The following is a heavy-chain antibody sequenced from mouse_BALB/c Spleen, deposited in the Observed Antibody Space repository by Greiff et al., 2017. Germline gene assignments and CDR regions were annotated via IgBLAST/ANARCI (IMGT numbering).Heavy chain of an antibody. Sequence: EVQLVESGGGLVKPGGSLKLSCAASGFTFSSYAMSWVRQTPEKRLEWVATISSGGSYTYYPDSVKGRFTISRDNAKNTLYLQMSSLRSEDTAMYYCARHRYDDFYYAMDYWGQGTSVTVSS. CDR1: GFTFSSYA. CDR3: ARHRYDDFYYAMDY. CDR2: ISSGGSYT. J-gene: IGHJ4*01. V-gene: IGHV5-9-3*01. D-gene: IGHD2-14*01.